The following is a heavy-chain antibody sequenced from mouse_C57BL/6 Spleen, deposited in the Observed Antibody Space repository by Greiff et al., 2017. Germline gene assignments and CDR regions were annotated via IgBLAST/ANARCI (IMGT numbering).Heavy chain of an antibody. CDR1: GFTFSDYG. D-gene: IGHD2-5*01. Sequence: EVKLMESGGGLVKPGGSLKLSCAASGFTFSDYGMHWVRQAPEKGLEWVAYISSGSSTIYYADTVKGRFTISRDNAKKTLFLQMTSLRSEDTAMYYCAGESNYEDYFDYWGQGTTLTVSS. CDR2: ISSGSSTI. CDR3: AGESNYEDYFDY. V-gene: IGHV5-17*01. J-gene: IGHJ2*01.